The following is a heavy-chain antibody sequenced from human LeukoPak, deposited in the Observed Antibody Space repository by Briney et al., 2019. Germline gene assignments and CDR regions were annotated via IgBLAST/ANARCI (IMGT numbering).Heavy chain of an antibody. CDR1: GGSFSGYY. D-gene: IGHD4-17*01. V-gene: IGHV4-34*01. J-gene: IGHJ4*02. CDR3: ARGARLYGVDY. CDR2: INHSGST. Sequence: SETLSLTCAVYGGSFSGYYWSWIRQPPGKGLEWIGEINHSGSTNYNPSLKGRVTISVDTSKNQFSLKLSSVTAADTAVYYCARGARLYGVDYWGQGTLVTVSS.